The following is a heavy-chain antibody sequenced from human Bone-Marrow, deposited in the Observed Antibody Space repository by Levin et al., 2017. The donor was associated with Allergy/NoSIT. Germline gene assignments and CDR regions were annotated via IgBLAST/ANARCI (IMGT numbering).Heavy chain of an antibody. CDR3: ARVGHVRESSGTSWYSFSYYYMRV. V-gene: IGHV4-61*02. J-gene: IGHJ6*03. D-gene: IGHD2-2*02. CDR1: GGSISSGNYY. CDR2: IYTSGST. Sequence: ASETLSLTCTVSGGSISSGNYYWSWIRQPAGERLEWIGRIYTSGSTNYNPSLKSRVTISLDTSKNQFSLKLTSVTAADTAVYYCARVGHVRESSGTSWYSFSYYYMRVWGKGTTVTVSS.